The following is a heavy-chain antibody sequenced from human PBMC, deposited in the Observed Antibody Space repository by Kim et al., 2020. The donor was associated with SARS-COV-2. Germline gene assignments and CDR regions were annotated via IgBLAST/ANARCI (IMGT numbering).Heavy chain of an antibody. CDR3: ARDCGGDCHTFYFQH. Sequence: ASVKGRFTISRDNSKNTLYLQMNSLRAEDTAVYYCARDCGGDCHTFYFQHWGQGTLVTVSS. V-gene: IGHV3-30*01. D-gene: IGHD2-21*01. J-gene: IGHJ1*01.